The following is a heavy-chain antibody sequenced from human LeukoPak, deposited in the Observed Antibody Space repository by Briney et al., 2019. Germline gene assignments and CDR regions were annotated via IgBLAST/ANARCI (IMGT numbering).Heavy chain of an antibody. Sequence: SETLSLTCTVSGGSVSSGSYYWSWIRQPPGKGLEWIGYIYYSGSTNYNPSLKSRVTISVDTSKNQFSLKLDSVTAADTAVYYCARDLGRAVAGASDYWGQGTLVTVSS. V-gene: IGHV4-61*01. CDR1: GGSVSSGSYY. CDR2: IYYSGST. CDR3: ARDLGRAVAGASDY. J-gene: IGHJ4*02. D-gene: IGHD6-19*01.